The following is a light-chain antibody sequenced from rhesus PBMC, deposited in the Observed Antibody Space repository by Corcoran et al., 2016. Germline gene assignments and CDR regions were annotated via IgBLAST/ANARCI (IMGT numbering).Light chain of an antibody. CDR3: QQYSNWPYS. J-gene: IGKJ2*01. V-gene: IGKV3-42*03. CDR1: QSVSSS. Sequence: EIVLTQSPAILSLSPGERATLSCRASQSVSSSLAWYQQKPGPVPRLLIYGASTRATGIPDRFRGSGCGTDFTLTISSLEPEDFVVYYCQQYSNWPYSFGQGTKVEIK. CDR2: GAS.